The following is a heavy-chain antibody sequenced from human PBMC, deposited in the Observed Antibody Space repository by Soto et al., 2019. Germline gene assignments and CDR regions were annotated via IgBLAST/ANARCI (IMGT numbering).Heavy chain of an antibody. V-gene: IGHV3-30-3*01. CDR1: GFTFSSYA. D-gene: IGHD6-19*01. CDR2: ISYDGSNK. Sequence: GGSLRLSCAASGFTFSSYAMHWVRQAPGKGLEWVAVISYDGSNKYYADSVKGRFTISRDNSKNTLNLQMNSLRAEDTAVYYCARQRQWLARQANWFDPWGQGTLVTVSS. J-gene: IGHJ5*02. CDR3: ARQRQWLARQANWFDP.